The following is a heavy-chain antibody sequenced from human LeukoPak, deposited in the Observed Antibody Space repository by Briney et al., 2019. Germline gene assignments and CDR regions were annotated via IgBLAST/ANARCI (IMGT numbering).Heavy chain of an antibody. CDR3: ARDPLPVYDSSGYWVFDY. D-gene: IGHD3-22*01. J-gene: IGHJ4*02. Sequence: ASVKVSCKASRYTFTGYYMHWVRQAPGQGLEWMGWINPNSGGTNYAQKFQGRVTMTRDTSISTAYMELSRLRSDDTAVYYCARDPLPVYDSSGYWVFDYWGQGTLVTVSS. V-gene: IGHV1-2*02. CDR2: INPNSGGT. CDR1: RYTFTGYY.